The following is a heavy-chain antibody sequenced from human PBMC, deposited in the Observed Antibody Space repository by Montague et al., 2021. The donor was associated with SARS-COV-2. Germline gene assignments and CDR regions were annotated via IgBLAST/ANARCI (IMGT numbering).Heavy chain of an antibody. J-gene: IGHJ3*02. CDR1: RGSFSNYY. CDR3: ARGRPVQGSFRHFDSISSGALDI. CDR2: INQGGAP. V-gene: IGHV4-34*01. Sequence: SETLSLTCAVSRGSFSNYYWTWIRQSPGKGLEWIGEINQGGAPNYNPSLKSRVTISLDTSKKQISLKLNSVTVAATAVFFCARGRPVQGSFRHFDSISSGALDIWGQGSLVIVSS. D-gene: IGHD3-9*01.